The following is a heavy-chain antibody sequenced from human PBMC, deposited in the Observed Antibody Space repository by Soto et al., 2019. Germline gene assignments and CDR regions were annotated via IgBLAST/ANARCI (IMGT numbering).Heavy chain of an antibody. Sequence: SVKVSCKASGGTFSSYAISWVRQAPGQGLEWMGGIIPIFGTANYAQKFQGRVTITADESTSTAYMELSSLRSEDTAVYYCAREGSRGSYLFFYYGLDVWGQGTTVTVSS. CDR1: GGTFSSYA. CDR2: IIPIFGTA. D-gene: IGHD1-26*01. J-gene: IGHJ6*02. CDR3: AREGSRGSYLFFYYGLDV. V-gene: IGHV1-69*13.